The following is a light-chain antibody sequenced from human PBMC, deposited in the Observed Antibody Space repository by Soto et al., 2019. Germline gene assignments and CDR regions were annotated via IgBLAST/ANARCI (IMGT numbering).Light chain of an antibody. CDR1: QYIGSA. J-gene: IGKJ1*01. CDR2: DAS. Sequence: EVVLTQSPATLSVSPGDRATLSCRASQYIGSAVAWYHQRSGQAPRLIIFDASIRVPTTPARFSGSVSGTEFTLTISSLESEDFAGYFCQQYGDRPRTFGQGTKVEIK. CDR3: QQYGDRPRT. V-gene: IGKV3-15*01.